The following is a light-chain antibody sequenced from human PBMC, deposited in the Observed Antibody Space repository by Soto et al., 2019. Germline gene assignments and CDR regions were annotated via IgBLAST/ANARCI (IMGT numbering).Light chain of an antibody. Sequence: QSALTQPASVSGSPGQSITISCTGTSSDVGGYNYVSWYQHHPGKAPKVMIYEVSNRPSGISNRFSGSKAGNTASLTISGLQAEDEADYYCSSYTSSGTLVFGGGTKLTVL. CDR1: SSDVGGYNY. J-gene: IGLJ2*01. CDR2: EVS. CDR3: SSYTSSGTLV. V-gene: IGLV2-14*01.